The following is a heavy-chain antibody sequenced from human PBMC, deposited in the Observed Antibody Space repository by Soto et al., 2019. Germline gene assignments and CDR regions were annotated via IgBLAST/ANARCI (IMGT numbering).Heavy chain of an antibody. Sequence: QVQLVQSGAEVKKPGSSVKVSCKASGGTFSSYAISWVRQAHGQGLEWMGEIIPIFGTANYAQKFQGRVTITADEYTSTAYMELSSLRSEDTAVYYCARDRGPSSGYYPYWFDPWGQGTLVTVSS. D-gene: IGHD3-22*01. J-gene: IGHJ5*02. CDR2: IIPIFGTA. CDR1: GGTFSSYA. V-gene: IGHV1-69*12. CDR3: ARDRGPSSGYYPYWFDP.